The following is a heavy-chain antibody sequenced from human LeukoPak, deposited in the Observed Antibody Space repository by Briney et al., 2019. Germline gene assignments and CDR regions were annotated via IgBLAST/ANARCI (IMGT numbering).Heavy chain of an antibody. CDR2: MSASGSHT. V-gene: IGHV3-23*01. CDR1: GFTFSDFA. J-gene: IGHJ4*02. Sequence: GGSLRLSCAASGFTFSDFAMSWVRQAPGKGLEWGSGMSASGSHTHSADFVKGRFTISRDNFKNTLYLQMNGLRVEDTAVYYCAKVRSGNNYYFDYWGQGTLVTVSS. CDR3: AKVRSGNNYYFDY. D-gene: IGHD1/OR15-1a*01.